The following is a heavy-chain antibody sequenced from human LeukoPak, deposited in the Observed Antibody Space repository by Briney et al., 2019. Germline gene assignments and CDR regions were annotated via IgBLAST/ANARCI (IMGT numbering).Heavy chain of an antibody. V-gene: IGHV1-69*13. Sequence: SVKVSCKASGGTFISYAISWVRQAPGQGLEWMGGIIPILGTANYAQKFQGRVTITADESTSTAYMELSSLRSEDTAVYYCALPSGYYYDFDYWGQGTLVTVSS. D-gene: IGHD3-22*01. J-gene: IGHJ4*02. CDR2: IIPILGTA. CDR3: ALPSGYYYDFDY. CDR1: GGTFISYA.